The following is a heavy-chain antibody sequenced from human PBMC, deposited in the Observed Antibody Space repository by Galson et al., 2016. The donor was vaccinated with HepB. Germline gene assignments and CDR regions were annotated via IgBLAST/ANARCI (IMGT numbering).Heavy chain of an antibody. J-gene: IGHJ4*02. V-gene: IGHV1-46*01. CDR2: INPGGGST. Sequence: SVKVSCKASGYTFISYYMHWVRQAPGQGLEWMGIINPGGGSTSYAQKFQGRVTMTRDTSTSTVYMELSSLRSEDTAVYYCARVAVAGTSVRGRYFDYWGQGTLVTVSS. CDR1: GYTFISYY. D-gene: IGHD6-13*01. CDR3: ARVAVAGTSVRGRYFDY.